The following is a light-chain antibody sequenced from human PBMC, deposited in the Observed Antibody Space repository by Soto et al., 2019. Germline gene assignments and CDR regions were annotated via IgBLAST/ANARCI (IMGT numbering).Light chain of an antibody. CDR2: GAS. Sequence: EIVMTQSPATLSVSPGERATLSCRASQSVSSNLAWYQQKPGQAPRLLIYGASTRATGIPARFSGSGSGTESTLTISSLQSEDFAVYYCQQYNNWPPRGTFGQGPRWKSN. CDR3: QQYNNWPPRGT. CDR1: QSVSSN. V-gene: IGKV3-15*01. J-gene: IGKJ1*01.